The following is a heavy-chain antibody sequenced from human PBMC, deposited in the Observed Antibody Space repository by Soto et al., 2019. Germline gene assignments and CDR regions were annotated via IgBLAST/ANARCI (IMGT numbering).Heavy chain of an antibody. CDR3: ARGGFVAGLYNALDA. V-gene: IGHV1-69*06. CDR1: GGTLSTNA. CDR2: IIPMFGSP. Sequence: QVQLVQSGAEVKKAGSSVKVSCKTSGGTLSTNAISWVRQAPGQGLEWMGAIIPMFGSPKCAQKFQGRVTITADNPTSTIYMEMISLTSADTAVYYCARGGFVAGLYNALDAWGQGTTVAVSS. D-gene: IGHD6-19*01. J-gene: IGHJ6*02.